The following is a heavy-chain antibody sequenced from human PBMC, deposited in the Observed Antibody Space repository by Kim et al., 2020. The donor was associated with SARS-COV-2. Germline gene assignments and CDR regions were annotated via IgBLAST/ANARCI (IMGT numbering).Heavy chain of an antibody. D-gene: IGHD1-1*01. Sequence: SVKGRFTISRDDSKNTAYLGMNGLKTEDTAVYYCTRIPATTLAFWDAFDIWGQGTMVTVSS. J-gene: IGHJ3*02. V-gene: IGHV3-73*01. CDR3: TRIPATTLAFWDAFDI.